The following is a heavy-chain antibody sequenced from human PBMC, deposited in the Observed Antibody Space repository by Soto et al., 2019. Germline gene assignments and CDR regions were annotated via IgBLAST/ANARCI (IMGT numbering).Heavy chain of an antibody. V-gene: IGHV4-34*01. D-gene: IGHD6-13*01. CDR2: INHSGST. Sequence: SETLSLTCAVYGGSFSGYYWSWIRQPPGKGLEWIGEINHSGSTNYNPSLKSRVTISVDTSKNQFSLKLSSVTAADTAVYYCARGRFGRLIAAAGTAFDIWGQGTMVTVSS. J-gene: IGHJ3*02. CDR1: GGSFSGYY. CDR3: ARGRFGRLIAAAGTAFDI.